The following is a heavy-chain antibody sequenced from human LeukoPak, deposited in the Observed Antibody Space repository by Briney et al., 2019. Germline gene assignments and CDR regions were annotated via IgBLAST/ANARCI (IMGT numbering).Heavy chain of an antibody. Sequence: GGSLRLSCAASGFTFNNYWKSWVRQAPGKGVEWVANKKQDGSEKYYGDCVKGRFNIHRDNAKNSLYLQMHSLRAEDTAVYYCARLHSTWFDPWGQGTLVTVSS. V-gene: IGHV3-7*01. CDR2: KKQDGSEK. J-gene: IGHJ5*02. CDR1: GFTFNNYW. CDR3: ARLHSTWFDP. D-gene: IGHD2/OR15-2a*01.